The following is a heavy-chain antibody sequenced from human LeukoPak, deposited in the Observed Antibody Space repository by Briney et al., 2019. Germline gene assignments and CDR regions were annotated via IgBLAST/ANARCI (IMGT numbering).Heavy chain of an antibody. D-gene: IGHD3-3*01. V-gene: IGHV4-34*01. CDR3: ARVTIFGVVIPNEEYYFDY. CDR2: IYHSGST. Sequence: SETLSLTCSVYGGSFSDYYWSWIRQPPGKGLEWIGSIYHSGSTYYNPSLKSRVTISVDTSKNQFSLKLSSVTAADTAVYYCARVTIFGVVIPNEEYYFDYWGQGTLVTVSS. CDR1: GGSFSDYY. J-gene: IGHJ4*02.